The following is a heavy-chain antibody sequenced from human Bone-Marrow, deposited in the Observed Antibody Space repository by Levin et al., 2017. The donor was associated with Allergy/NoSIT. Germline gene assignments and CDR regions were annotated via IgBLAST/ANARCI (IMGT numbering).Heavy chain of an antibody. V-gene: IGHV2-26*01. CDR1: GFSLSNARMG. Sequence: ESGPTLVKSTETLTLTCTVSGFSLSNARMGVSWIRQPPGKALEWLAHIFSNDEKSYSTSLKSRLTISKDTSKSQVVLTMTNMDPVDTATYYCARIVAGYYSYYYYMDVWGKGTTVTVSS. D-gene: IGHD2-15*01. CDR3: ARIVAGYYSYYYYMDV. J-gene: IGHJ6*03. CDR2: IFSNDEK.